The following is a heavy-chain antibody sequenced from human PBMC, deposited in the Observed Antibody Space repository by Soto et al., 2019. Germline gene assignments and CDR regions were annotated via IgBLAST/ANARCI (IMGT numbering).Heavy chain of an antibody. Sequence: HPGGSLRLSCAASGFTFSSYGMHWVRQAPGKGLEWVAVIWYDGSNKYYADSVKGRFTISRDNSKNTLYLQMNSLRAEDTAVYYCARESETFVTMVRGVITNYYGMDVWGQGTTVTVSS. CDR3: ARESETFVTMVRGVITNYYGMDV. D-gene: IGHD3-10*01. J-gene: IGHJ6*02. V-gene: IGHV3-33*01. CDR2: IWYDGSNK. CDR1: GFTFSSYG.